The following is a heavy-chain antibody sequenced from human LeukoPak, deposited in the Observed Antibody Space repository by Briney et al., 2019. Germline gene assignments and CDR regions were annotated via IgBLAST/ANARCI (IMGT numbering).Heavy chain of an antibody. CDR1: GASISSYY. J-gene: IGHJ3*02. V-gene: IGHV4-59*08. CDR2: FHSSGST. Sequence: PSETLSLTCTVSGASISSYYWSWIRQPPGKELECIRYFHSSGSTNYHPHLKSSATISVDTSRKQFSRKMNSVTAADTAVYYCAGLRQPNAFDIRGQGTMVTVS. D-gene: IGHD6-13*01. CDR3: AGLRQPNAFDI.